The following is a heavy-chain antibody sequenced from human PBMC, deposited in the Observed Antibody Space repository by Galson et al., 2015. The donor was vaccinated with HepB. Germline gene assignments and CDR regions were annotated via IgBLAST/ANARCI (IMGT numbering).Heavy chain of an antibody. Sequence: WVRQAPGKGLEWVSAISGSGGSTYYADSVKGRFTISRDNSKNTLYLQMNSLRAEDTAVYYCAKSGGAYCSSTSCKGRWFDPWGQGTLVTVSS. J-gene: IGHJ5*02. CDR3: AKSGGAYCSSTSCKGRWFDP. CDR2: ISGSGGST. D-gene: IGHD2-2*01. V-gene: IGHV3-23*01.